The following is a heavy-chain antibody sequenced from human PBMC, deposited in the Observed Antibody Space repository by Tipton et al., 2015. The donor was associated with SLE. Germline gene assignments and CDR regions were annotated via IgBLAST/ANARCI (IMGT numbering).Heavy chain of an antibody. Sequence: TLSLTCTVSGGSISSYYWSWIRQPPGKGLEWIGYIYYSGSTNYNPSLKSRVTISVDTSKNQFSLKLSSVTAADTAVYYCARGLGFDWINYWGQGTLGTVS. CDR1: GGSISSYY. D-gene: IGHD3-9*01. CDR3: ARGLGFDWINY. CDR2: IYYSGST. V-gene: IGHV4-59*01. J-gene: IGHJ4*02.